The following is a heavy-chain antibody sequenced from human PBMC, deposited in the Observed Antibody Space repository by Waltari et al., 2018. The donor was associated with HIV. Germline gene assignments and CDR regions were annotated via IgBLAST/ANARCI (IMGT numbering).Heavy chain of an antibody. V-gene: IGHV4-34*02. J-gene: IGHJ1*01. D-gene: IGHD1-26*01. CDR2: VNQSGHT. Sequence: QVQLQQWGTRSVKVSETLSITCDVYGGTFSGYYWSWIRPSPEKGREWIGDVNQSGHTNYNPSLRSRAYISVDTSKKQFYRRLSSVTVADTAVYYCARYSGDWSKYFQKWGQGTPVIVSS. CDR3: ARYSGDWSKYFQK. CDR1: GGTFSGYY.